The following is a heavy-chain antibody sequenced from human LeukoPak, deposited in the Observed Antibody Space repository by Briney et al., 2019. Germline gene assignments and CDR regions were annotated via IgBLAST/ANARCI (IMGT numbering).Heavy chain of an antibody. Sequence: SVKVSSKASGGTFTSYAITWVRQAPVHGLEWMGGIIPIFGTANYAQKFQGRVTITADESTSTAYMELSSLRSEDSAVYYCARGGGSGSQFYYYYGMDVWGKGTTVTVSS. CDR2: IIPIFGTA. D-gene: IGHD3-10*01. CDR3: ARGGGSGSQFYYYYGMDV. V-gene: IGHV1-69*13. CDR1: GGTFTSYA. J-gene: IGHJ6*04.